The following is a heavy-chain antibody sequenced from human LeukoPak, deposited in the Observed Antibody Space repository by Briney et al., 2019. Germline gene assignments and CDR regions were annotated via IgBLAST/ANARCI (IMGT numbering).Heavy chain of an antibody. D-gene: IGHD6-13*01. CDR2: IIPIFGIA. V-gene: IGHV1-69*10. Sequence: ASVKVSCKASGGTFSSNAISWVRQAPGQGLEWMGGIIPIFGIANYAQKFQGRVTITADKSTSTAYMELSSLRSEDTAVYYCARSSVVAAAGPYYFDYWGQGTLVTVSS. CDR1: GGTFSSNA. J-gene: IGHJ4*02. CDR3: ARSSVVAAAGPYYFDY.